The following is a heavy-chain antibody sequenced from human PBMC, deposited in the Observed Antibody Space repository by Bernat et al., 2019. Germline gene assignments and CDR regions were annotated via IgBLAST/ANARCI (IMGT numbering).Heavy chain of an antibody. CDR1: GFTFSDYY. V-gene: IGHV3-11*05. Sequence: QVQLVESGGGLVKPGGSLRLSCAASGFTFSDYYMSWIRQAPGKGLEWVSYISSSSSYTNDADYVKGRLTISRENAKNSLYLQMNSLRAEDTAVYYCAREIGEWELLGNWFDPWGQGTLVTVSS. CDR3: AREIGEWELLGNWFDP. J-gene: IGHJ5*02. CDR2: ISSSSSYT. D-gene: IGHD1-26*01.